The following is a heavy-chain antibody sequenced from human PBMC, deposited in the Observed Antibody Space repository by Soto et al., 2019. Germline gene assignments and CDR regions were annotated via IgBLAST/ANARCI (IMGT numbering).Heavy chain of an antibody. CDR3: ARSYYDSSGPTPIYYYGMDV. J-gene: IGHJ6*02. V-gene: IGHV3-30-3*01. Sequence: HPGGSLRLSCAASGFTFSSYAMHWVRQAPGKGLEWVAVISYDGSNKYYADSVKGRFTISRDNSKNTLYLQMNSLRAEDTAVYYCARSYYDSSGPTPIYYYGMDVWGQGTTVTVSS. D-gene: IGHD3-22*01. CDR1: GFTFSSYA. CDR2: ISYDGSNK.